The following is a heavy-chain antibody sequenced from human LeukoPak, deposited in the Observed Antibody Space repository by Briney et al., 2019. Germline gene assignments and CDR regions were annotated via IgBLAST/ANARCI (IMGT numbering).Heavy chain of an antibody. J-gene: IGHJ4*02. CDR3: ARGPQSGSYYGAGDFDY. D-gene: IGHD3-10*01. CDR1: GYTFTSYE. CDR2: INPYGGST. Sequence: ASVKVSCKASGYTFTSYEINWVRQATGQGLEWMGVINPYGGSTTYTQEFQGRVTLTRDTSTSTVFMELSNLRSEDSAVYYCARGPQSGSYYGAGDFDYWGQGTLVTVSS. V-gene: IGHV1-46*01.